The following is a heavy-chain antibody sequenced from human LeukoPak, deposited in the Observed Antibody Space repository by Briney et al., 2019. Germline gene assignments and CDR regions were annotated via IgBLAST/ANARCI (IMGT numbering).Heavy chain of an antibody. D-gene: IGHD3-16*01. J-gene: IGHJ4*02. V-gene: IGHV3-33*01. CDR3: ARQGWGGNYFDY. Sequence: PGGSLRLSCAASGFTFSSYGMHWARQAPGKGLEWVAVIWYDGSNKYFADSVKGRFTISRDNSKNTLYLQMNSLRAEDTAVYYCARQGWGGNYFDYWGQGTLVTVSS. CDR1: GFTFSSYG. CDR2: IWYDGSNK.